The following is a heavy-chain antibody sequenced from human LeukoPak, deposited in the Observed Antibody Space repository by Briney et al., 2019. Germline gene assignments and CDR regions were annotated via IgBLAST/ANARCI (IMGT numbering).Heavy chain of an antibody. Sequence: SETLSLTCTVSGGSISSYYWSWIRQPPGKGLEWIGYIYYSGSTNYNPSLKSRVTISVDTSKNQFSLKLSSVTAADTAVYYCARDLPYSSSGDYWGQGTLVTVSS. J-gene: IGHJ4*02. D-gene: IGHD6-6*01. CDR2: IYYSGST. CDR1: GGSISSYY. CDR3: ARDLPYSSSGDY. V-gene: IGHV4-59*12.